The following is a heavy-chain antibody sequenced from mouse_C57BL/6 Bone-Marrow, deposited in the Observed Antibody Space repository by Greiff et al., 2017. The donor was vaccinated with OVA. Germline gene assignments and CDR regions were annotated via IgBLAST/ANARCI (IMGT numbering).Heavy chain of an antibody. J-gene: IGHJ4*01. CDR2: INPNNGGT. D-gene: IGHD2-4*01. CDR1: GYTFTDYN. CDR3: ERVARLRREIYAMDY. Sequence: EVKLQESGPELVKPGASVKIPCKASGYTFTDYNMDWVKQSHGKSLEWIGDINPNNGGTIYNQKFKGKATLTVDKSSSTAYMELRSLTSEDTAVYDCERVARLRREIYAMDYWGQGTSVTVSS. V-gene: IGHV1-18*01.